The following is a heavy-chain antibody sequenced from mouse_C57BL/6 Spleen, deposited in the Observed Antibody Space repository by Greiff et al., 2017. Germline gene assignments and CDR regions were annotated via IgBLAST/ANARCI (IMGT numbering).Heavy chain of an antibody. D-gene: IGHD2-4*01. Sequence: ESGAELVKPGASVKISCKASGYAFSSYWMNWVKQRPGKGLEWIGQIYPGDGDTNYNGKFKGKATLTADKSSSTAYMQLSSLTSEDSAVYFCARGDDYDGDRGYWGQGTSVTVSS. CDR2: IYPGDGDT. CDR1: GYAFSSYW. V-gene: IGHV1-80*01. J-gene: IGHJ4*01. CDR3: ARGDDYDGDRGY.